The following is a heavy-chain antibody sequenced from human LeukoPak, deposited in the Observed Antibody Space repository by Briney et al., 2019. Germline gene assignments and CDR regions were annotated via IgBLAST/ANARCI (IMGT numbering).Heavy chain of an antibody. CDR2: INHSGST. D-gene: IGHD3-22*01. CDR1: GGSFSGYY. J-gene: IGHJ1*01. Sequence: SETLSLTCAVYGGSFSGYYWSWIRQPPGKELEWIGEINHSGSTNYNPSLKSRVTISVDTSKNQFSLKLSSVTAADTAVYYCAREPYYYDSSGYYRHRYFQHWGQGTLVTVSS. V-gene: IGHV4-34*01. CDR3: AREPYYYDSSGYYRHRYFQH.